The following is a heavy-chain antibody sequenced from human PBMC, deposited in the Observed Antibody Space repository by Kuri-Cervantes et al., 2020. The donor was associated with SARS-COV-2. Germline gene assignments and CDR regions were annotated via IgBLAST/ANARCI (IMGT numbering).Heavy chain of an antibody. CDR3: AKDRVGVQDF. V-gene: IGHV3-30*18. CDR1: GFNFSRTD. Sequence: GGSLRLSCAASGFNFSRTDMHWVRQAPGKGLEWVAVISHDGKHKKCIASGKGRFTISRDNSQNTLYLHMKSLRSEDTAMYYCAKDRVGVQDFWGQGTLVTVSS. D-gene: IGHD2-21*01. CDR2: ISHDGKHK. J-gene: IGHJ4*02.